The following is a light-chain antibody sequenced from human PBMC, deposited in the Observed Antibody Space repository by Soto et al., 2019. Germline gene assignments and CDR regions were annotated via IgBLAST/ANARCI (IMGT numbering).Light chain of an antibody. CDR2: DVT. CDR1: SSDVGGYNY. CDR3: SAYTSSSTTPYV. Sequence: QSALTQPASVSGSPGQSITISCTGTSSDVGGYNYVSWYQQHPGKAPKLMIYDVTTRPSGVSNRFSGSKSGNTASLTITWLQAEDEADYYSSAYTSSSTTPYVFGTGTKGTVL. V-gene: IGLV2-14*01. J-gene: IGLJ1*01.